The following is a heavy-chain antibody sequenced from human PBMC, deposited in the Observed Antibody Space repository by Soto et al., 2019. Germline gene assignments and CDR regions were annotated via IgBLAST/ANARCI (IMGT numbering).Heavy chain of an antibody. V-gene: IGHV4-59*12. CDR1: GGSISSYY. J-gene: IGHJ4*02. CDR2: IYYSGST. D-gene: IGHD3-3*01. Sequence: PSETLSLTCTVSGGSISSYYWGWIRQPPGKGLEWIGYIYYSGSTNYNPSLKSRVTIPVDTSKNQFSLKLSSVTAADTAVYYCASGADYDFWSGYYYWGQGTLVTVSS. CDR3: ASGADYDFWSGYYY.